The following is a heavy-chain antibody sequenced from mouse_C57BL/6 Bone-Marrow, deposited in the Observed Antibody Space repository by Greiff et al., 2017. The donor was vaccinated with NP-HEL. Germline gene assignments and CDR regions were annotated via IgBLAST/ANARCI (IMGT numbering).Heavy chain of an antibody. V-gene: IGHV3-6*01. D-gene: IGHD1-1*01. Sequence: LMESGPGLVKPSQSLSLTCSVTGYSITSGYYWNWIRQFPGNKLEWMGYISYDGSNNYNPSLKNRISITRDTSKNQFFLKLNSVTTEDTATYYCARRSTVVADYFDYWGQGTTLTVSS. CDR3: ARRSTVVADYFDY. CDR1: GYSITSGYY. CDR2: ISYDGSN. J-gene: IGHJ2*01.